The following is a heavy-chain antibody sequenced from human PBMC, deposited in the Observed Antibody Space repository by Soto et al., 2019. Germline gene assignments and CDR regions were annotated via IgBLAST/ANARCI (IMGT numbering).Heavy chain of an antibody. Sequence: PSETLSLTCAVSGGSISSSNWWSWVRQPPGKGLEWIGYIYYSGSTYYNPSLKSRVTISVDTSKNQFSLKLSSVTAADTAVYYCARGSINYDFWSGYGPYFDYWGQGTLVTVSS. CDR2: IYYSGST. D-gene: IGHD3-3*01. V-gene: IGHV4-4*02. J-gene: IGHJ4*02. CDR3: ARGSINYDFWSGYGPYFDY. CDR1: GGSISSSNW.